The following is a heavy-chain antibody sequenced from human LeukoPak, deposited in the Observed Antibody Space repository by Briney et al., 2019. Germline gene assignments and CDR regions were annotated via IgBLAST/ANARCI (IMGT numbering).Heavy chain of an antibody. Sequence: GGSLRLSCAASGFTFSSYAMSWVRQAPGKGLEWVSAISGSGGSTYYADSVKGRFTISRDNAKNSLYLQMNSLRAEDTAVYYCARANYGDYFDYWGQGTLVTVSS. V-gene: IGHV3-23*01. CDR1: GFTFSSYA. D-gene: IGHD4-17*01. CDR3: ARANYGDYFDY. J-gene: IGHJ4*02. CDR2: ISGSGGST.